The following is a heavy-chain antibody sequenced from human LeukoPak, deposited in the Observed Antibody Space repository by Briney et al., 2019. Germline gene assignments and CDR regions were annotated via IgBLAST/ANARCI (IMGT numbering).Heavy chain of an antibody. D-gene: IGHD5-12*01. CDR1: GFTVSSNS. CDR2: IYSDNT. Sequence: PGGSLRLSCTVSGFTVSSNSMSWVRQAPGKGLEWVSFIYSDNTHYSDSVKGRFTISRDNAKNSLYLQINSLRAEDTAVYYCARDPYSGYYGDYYYYYMDVWGKGTTVTISS. V-gene: IGHV3-53*01. CDR3: ARDPYSGYYGDYYYYYMDV. J-gene: IGHJ6*03.